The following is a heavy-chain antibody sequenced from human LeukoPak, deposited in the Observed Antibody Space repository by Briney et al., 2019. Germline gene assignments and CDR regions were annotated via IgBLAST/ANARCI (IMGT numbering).Heavy chain of an antibody. CDR1: GFTFSSYM. V-gene: IGHV3-21*01. J-gene: IGHJ4*02. Sequence: PGGSLRLSCAASGFTFSSYMMTWVRQAPGKGLEWVSSISSGSTYMYYADSMKGRFTVSRDNAKNSLYLQMNSLRAEDTAVYYCARVTTYYHGSSGQWGVEHWGQGTLVTVSS. CDR2: ISSGSTYM. CDR3: ARVTTYYHGSSGQWGVEH. D-gene: IGHD3-22*01.